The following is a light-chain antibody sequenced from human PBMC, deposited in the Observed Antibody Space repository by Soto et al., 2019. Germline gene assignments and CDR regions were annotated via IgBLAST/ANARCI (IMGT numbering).Light chain of an antibody. J-gene: IGKJ4*01. V-gene: IGKV3-11*01. CDR2: DAS. Sequence: EIVLTQSPATLSLSPGERATLSCRASQSISSYLAWYQQKPGQAPRLLIYDASNRATGIPARFSGSGSGTDFTLTISSLEPEDFAVYYCQQRSNWPRFXGGTKADIK. CDR3: QQRSNWPR. CDR1: QSISSY.